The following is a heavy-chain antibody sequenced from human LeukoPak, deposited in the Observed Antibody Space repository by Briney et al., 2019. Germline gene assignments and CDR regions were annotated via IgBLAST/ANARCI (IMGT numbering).Heavy chain of an antibody. D-gene: IGHD3-10*01. CDR3: ARGQAIMVRGVILVY. V-gene: IGHV1-8*01. J-gene: IGHJ4*02. Sequence: GASVKVSCKASGYTFTGYDINWVRQATGQGLEWMGWMNPNSGNTGYAQKFQGRVTMTRNTSISTAYMELSSLRSEDTAVYYCARGQAIMVRGVILVYWGQGTLVTVSS. CDR1: GYTFTGYD. CDR2: MNPNSGNT.